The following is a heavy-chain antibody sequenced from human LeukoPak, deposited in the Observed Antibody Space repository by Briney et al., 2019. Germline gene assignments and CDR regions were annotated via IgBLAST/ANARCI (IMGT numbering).Heavy chain of an antibody. D-gene: IGHD5-12*01. CDR2: ISSSGSTI. CDR3: ARDRGRYSGYDFSCDY. V-gene: IGHV3-11*01. Sequence: GGSLRLSCAASGFTFSDYYMSWIRQAPGKALEWVSYISSSGSTIYYADSVKGRFTISRDNAKNSLYLQMNSLRAEDTAVYYCARDRGRYSGYDFSCDYWGQGTLVTVSS. CDR1: GFTFSDYY. J-gene: IGHJ4*02.